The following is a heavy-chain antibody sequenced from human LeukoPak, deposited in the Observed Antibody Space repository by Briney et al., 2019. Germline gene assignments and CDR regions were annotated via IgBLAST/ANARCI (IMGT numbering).Heavy chain of an antibody. V-gene: IGHV3-21*01. CDR2: ISSSSSYI. CDR3: SSARESSRRAYAFDF. D-gene: IGHD6-13*01. Sequence: TGGSLRLSCAASGFTFSSYSMNWVRQAPGKGLEWVSSISSSSSYIYYADSVKGRFTISRDNAKNSLYLQLKSQRAEDTAVYYYSSARESSRRAYAFDFWGQGTMVTVSS. CDR1: GFTFSSYS. J-gene: IGHJ3*01.